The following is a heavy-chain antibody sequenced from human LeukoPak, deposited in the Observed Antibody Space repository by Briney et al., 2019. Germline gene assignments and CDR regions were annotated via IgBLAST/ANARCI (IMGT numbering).Heavy chain of an antibody. V-gene: IGHV1-8*02. J-gene: IGHJ3*02. CDR1: GGTFSSYA. D-gene: IGHD2-21*01. Sequence: ASVKVSCKASGGTFSSYAINWVRQATGQGLEWMGWMNPNSGSTGYAQKFQGRVTMTRNSSISTAYMELSSLRSEDTAVYYCARGGDLDAFDIWGQGTMVTVSS. CDR2: MNPNSGST. CDR3: ARGGDLDAFDI.